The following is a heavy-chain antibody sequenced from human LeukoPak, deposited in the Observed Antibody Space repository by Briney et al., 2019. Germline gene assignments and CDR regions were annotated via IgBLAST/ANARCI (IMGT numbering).Heavy chain of an antibody. J-gene: IGHJ4*02. CDR3: ARHHSSGYDY. D-gene: IGHD3-22*01. CDR1: RGSISISSYY. V-gene: IGHV4-39*01. Sequence: SETLSLTCSVSRGSISISSYYWGWIRQPPGRGLEYSGGIYYTGSTYYNPSPKSLVTMSIYTSNNQFSLKLSSLTPPHTPVYYCARHHSSGYDYWGQAALLTVSS. CDR2: IYYTGST.